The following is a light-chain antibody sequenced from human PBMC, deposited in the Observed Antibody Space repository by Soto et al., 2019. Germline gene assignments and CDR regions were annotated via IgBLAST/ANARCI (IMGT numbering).Light chain of an antibody. CDR3: QKYNSAPRT. V-gene: IGKV1-27*01. J-gene: IGKJ1*01. CDR2: AAP. CDR1: QGISNY. Sequence: DIQMTQSPSSLSASVGDRVTITCRASQGISNYLAWYQQKPGKVPKLLIYAAPTLQSGDPSRFSASGSGTDFTLTISGLQPEDVATYYRQKYNSAPRTFGQGTNVEIK.